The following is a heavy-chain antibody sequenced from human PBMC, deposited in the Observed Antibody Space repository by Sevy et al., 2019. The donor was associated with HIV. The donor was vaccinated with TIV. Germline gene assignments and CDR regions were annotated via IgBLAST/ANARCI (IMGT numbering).Heavy chain of an antibody. D-gene: IGHD3-22*01. J-gene: IGHJ3*02. CDR3: ATHASDYDSTGYLERDAFDI. CDR1: GFTVSSNY. Sequence: GGSLRLSCAASGFTVSSNYMSWVRQAPGKGLEWVSVIYAGGSTYYADSVKGRFTISRDNSKNTLYLQMNSLRAEDTVVYYCATHASDYDSTGYLERDAFDILGQGTMVTVSS. V-gene: IGHV3-53*01. CDR2: IYAGGST.